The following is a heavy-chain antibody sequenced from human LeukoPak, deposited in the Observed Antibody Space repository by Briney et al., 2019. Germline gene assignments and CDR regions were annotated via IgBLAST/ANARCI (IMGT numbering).Heavy chain of an antibody. Sequence: GGSLRLSCAASGFTFSSYAMSWVRQAPGKGLEWVSSISSSSSYIYYADSVKGRFTISRDNAKNSLYLQMNSLRAEDTAVYYCASKWNFDYWGQGTLVTVSS. CDR2: ISSSSSYI. CDR3: ASKWNFDY. J-gene: IGHJ4*02. D-gene: IGHD2-8*01. CDR1: GFTFSSYA. V-gene: IGHV3-21*01.